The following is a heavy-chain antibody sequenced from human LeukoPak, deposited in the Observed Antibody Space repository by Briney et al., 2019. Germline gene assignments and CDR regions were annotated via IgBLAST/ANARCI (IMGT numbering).Heavy chain of an antibody. CDR3: AKDVIRGGISYFDS. D-gene: IGHD3-10*01. CDR1: GFTFSGYV. V-gene: IGHV3-23*01. J-gene: IGHJ4*02. Sequence: HPGGSLRLSCAASGFTFSGYVMTWVRQPPGKGLQWVADISGSGGSTYYADSVQGRFNISRDNSKDTLFLQVNSLRAEDTAVYYCAKDVIRGGISYFDSWGQGTQVAVSS. CDR2: ISGSGGST.